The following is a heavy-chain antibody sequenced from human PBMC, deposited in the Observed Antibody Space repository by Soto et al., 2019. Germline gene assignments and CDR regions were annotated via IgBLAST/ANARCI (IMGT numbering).Heavy chain of an antibody. CDR1: GYTFTSYY. V-gene: IGHV1-46*03. Sequence: QVQLVQSGAEVKKPGASVKVSCKASGYTFTSYYMHWVRQAPGQGLEWMGIINSSGGSTSYAQKSQGRVRMTSNTSTSTVYMELSSLTSDDTVVHYCARMLPAAKAFDFGRQRTLITVSS. CDR2: INSSGGST. CDR3: ARMLPAAKAFDF. J-gene: IGHJ4*02. D-gene: IGHD2-2*01.